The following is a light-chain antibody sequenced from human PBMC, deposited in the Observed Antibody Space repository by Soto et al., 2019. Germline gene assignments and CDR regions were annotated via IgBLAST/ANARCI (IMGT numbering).Light chain of an antibody. Sequence: DIEMTEAPATLSAAVGDRVTSTCRASQNIGTSLAWYQQTPGKAPKLPISDASTLASGVPSRFGGSGSGTAFTLSTTSLQPNDFATYYCQQCFWHWTLAQGTKVDIK. CDR2: DAS. J-gene: IGKJ1*01. V-gene: IGKV1-5*01. CDR1: QNIGTS. CDR3: QQCFWHWT.